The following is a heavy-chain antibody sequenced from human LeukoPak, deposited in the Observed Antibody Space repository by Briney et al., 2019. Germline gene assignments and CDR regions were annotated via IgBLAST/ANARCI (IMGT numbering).Heavy chain of an antibody. CDR1: GFTFGNSW. J-gene: IGHJ4*02. Sequence: QAGGFLRLSCAASGFTFGNSWMSWVRQAPGKGLEWVANIKQDGSEKYYVDSVKGRFTISRDNAKNSLYLQMNSLRADDTAVYYCARANYWGQGTLVTVSS. V-gene: IGHV3-7*01. CDR3: ARANY. CDR2: IKQDGSEK.